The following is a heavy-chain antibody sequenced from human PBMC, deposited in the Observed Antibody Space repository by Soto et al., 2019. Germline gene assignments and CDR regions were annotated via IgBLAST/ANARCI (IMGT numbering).Heavy chain of an antibody. CDR2: MNPNSGNT. V-gene: IGHV1-8*01. D-gene: IGHD3-22*01. CDR3: ARRISITMMGTSPPAFDI. Sequence: ASVKVSCKASGYTFTSYDINWVRQATGQGLEWMGWMNPNSGNTGYAQKFQGRATMTRNTSISTAYMELSSLRSEDTAVYYCARRISITMMGTSPPAFDIWGQGTMVTVSS. CDR1: GYTFTSYD. J-gene: IGHJ3*02.